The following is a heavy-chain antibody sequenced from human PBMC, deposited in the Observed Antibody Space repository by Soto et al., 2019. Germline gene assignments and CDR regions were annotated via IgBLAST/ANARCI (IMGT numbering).Heavy chain of an antibody. CDR2: IIPILGIA. CDR3: ARQDRNFRAFDI. CDR1: GGTFSSYT. V-gene: IGHV1-69*02. Sequence: SVKVSCKASGGTFSSYTISWVRQAPGQGLEWMGRIIPILGIANYAQKFQGRVTITADKSTSTAYMELSSLRSEDTAVYYCARQDRNFRAFDIWGQGTMVTVSS. J-gene: IGHJ3*02.